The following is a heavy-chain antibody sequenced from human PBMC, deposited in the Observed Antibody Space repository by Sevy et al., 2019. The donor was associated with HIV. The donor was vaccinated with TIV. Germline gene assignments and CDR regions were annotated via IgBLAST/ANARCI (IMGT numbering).Heavy chain of an antibody. D-gene: IGHD2-21*01. Sequence: GGYLRLSCAASGFTFNRYWMSWVRQAPGKGLEWVANIKQDESEKHYADSVKGRFTISRDNTKNSLFLQLDTVRDEDSAIYYCAKLDDGDFGGVVRVWGQGTMVTVSS. V-gene: IGHV3-7*03. CDR3: AKLDDGDFGGVVRV. CDR1: GFTFNRYW. CDR2: IKQDESEK. J-gene: IGHJ3*01.